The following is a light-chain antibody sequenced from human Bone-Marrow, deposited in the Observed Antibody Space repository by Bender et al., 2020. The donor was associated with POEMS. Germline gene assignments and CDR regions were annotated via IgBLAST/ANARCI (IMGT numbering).Light chain of an antibody. CDR1: SSDVGGYNY. J-gene: IGLJ2*01. V-gene: IGLV2-23*02. CDR2: DVS. CDR3: CSSATTNTFI. Sequence: QSALTQPASVSGSPGQSITISCTGTSSDVGGYNYVSWYQQHPGKAPKLMIYDVSKRPSGVSHRFSGSKSGNTASLTISGLQAEDEADYYCCSSATTNTFIFGGGTTLTVL.